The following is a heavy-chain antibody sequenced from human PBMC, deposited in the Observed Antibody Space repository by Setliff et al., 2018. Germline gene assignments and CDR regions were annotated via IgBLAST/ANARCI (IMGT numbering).Heavy chain of an antibody. V-gene: IGHV3-30*04. CDR2: VSHDENTK. CDR3: ARVGQATVVTAIHGALDY. CDR1: GFTFSSYS. J-gene: IGHJ4*02. D-gene: IGHD2-21*02. Sequence: GGSLRLSCAASGFTFSSYSIHWVRQAPGKGLEWVAVVSHDENTKYYADSVKDRFIISRDNSKDTVYLQMNSLRAADTAVYHCARVGQATVVTAIHGALDYWGQGTLVTVSS.